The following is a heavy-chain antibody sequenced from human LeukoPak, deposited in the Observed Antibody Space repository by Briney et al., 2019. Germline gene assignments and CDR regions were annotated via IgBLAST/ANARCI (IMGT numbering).Heavy chain of an antibody. CDR3: ARGPSVRYYAGSGYYYFDY. D-gene: IGHD3-22*01. Sequence: SETLSLTCAVYGGSFRGYYWTWLRQSPGKGLERIGEINHSGRTNYNPSPKSRATIPLDTSTDQFSLKLSSVTAADTALYFCARGPSVRYYAGSGYYYFDYWGQGTLVTVSS. J-gene: IGHJ4*02. CDR1: GGSFRGYY. CDR2: INHSGRT. V-gene: IGHV4-34*01.